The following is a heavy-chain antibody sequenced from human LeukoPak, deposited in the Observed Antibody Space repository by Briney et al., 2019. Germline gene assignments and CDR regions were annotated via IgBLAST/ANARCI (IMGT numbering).Heavy chain of an antibody. Sequence: ASVKVSCKASGYTFTSYYMHWVRQAPGQGLEWMGIINPSGGSTSYAQKFQGRVTMTRDTSTSTVYMELSSLRSEDTAVYYCARSGITMVRGVIYGMDVWGQGITVTVSS. CDR3: ARSGITMVRGVIYGMDV. D-gene: IGHD3-10*01. CDR1: GYTFTSYY. J-gene: IGHJ6*02. CDR2: INPSGGST. V-gene: IGHV1-46*01.